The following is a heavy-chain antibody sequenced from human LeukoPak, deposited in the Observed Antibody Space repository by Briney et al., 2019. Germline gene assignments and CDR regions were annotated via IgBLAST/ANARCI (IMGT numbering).Heavy chain of an antibody. J-gene: IGHJ4*02. Sequence: GGSLRLSCAASGFTFDDYTRHWVRQAPGKGLEWVSLISWDGGSTYYADSVKGRFTISRDNSKNSLYLQMNSLRTEDTALYYCAKEGFGELPDYWGQGTLVTVSS. CDR1: GFTFDDYT. D-gene: IGHD3-10*01. CDR2: ISWDGGST. V-gene: IGHV3-43*01. CDR3: AKEGFGELPDY.